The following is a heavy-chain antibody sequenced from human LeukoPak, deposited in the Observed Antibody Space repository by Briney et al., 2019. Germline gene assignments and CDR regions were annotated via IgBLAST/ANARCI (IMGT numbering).Heavy chain of an antibody. D-gene: IGHD6-19*01. CDR3: TTTFLAVAGIDY. J-gene: IGHJ4*02. V-gene: IGHV3-15*01. CDR2: IKSKTGGGTT. CDR1: GFTFSNAW. Sequence: GGSLRLSCAASGFTFSNAWMSWVCQAPGKGLEWVGRIKSKTGGGTTDYAAPVKGRFTISRDDSKNTLYLQMNSLKTEDTAVYYCTTTFLAVAGIDYWGQGTLVTVSS.